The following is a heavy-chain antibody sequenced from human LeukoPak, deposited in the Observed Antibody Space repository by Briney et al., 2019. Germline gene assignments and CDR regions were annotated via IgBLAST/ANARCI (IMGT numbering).Heavy chain of an antibody. D-gene: IGHD5-18*01. J-gene: IGHJ4*02. CDR1: GVSISSNN. Sequence: PSETLSLTSAVPGVSISSNNWSCIRKPRGNGPEWIGYILSSVSTNYNPSLKSRVTISVDTSKNQFSLNLTSVTAADTAVYYCARSLRYSYGYMDYWGQETLVTVSS. V-gene: IGHV4-59*01. CDR2: ILSSVST. CDR3: ARSLRYSYGYMDY.